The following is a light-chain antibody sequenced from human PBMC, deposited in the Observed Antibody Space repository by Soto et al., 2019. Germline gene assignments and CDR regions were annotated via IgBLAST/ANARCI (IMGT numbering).Light chain of an antibody. CDR2: EVT. CDR1: SSNVGAYNY. J-gene: IGLJ2*01. V-gene: IGLV2-8*01. Sequence: QSVLTQPPSASGSPGQSVTISCTGTSSNVGAYNYVSWYQQHPGKAPKLMIYEVTKRPSAVPDRVSGSKSGSTASLTVSGLQAEDEADYYCSSWTGNNFVVFGGGTKLTVL. CDR3: SSWTGNNFVV.